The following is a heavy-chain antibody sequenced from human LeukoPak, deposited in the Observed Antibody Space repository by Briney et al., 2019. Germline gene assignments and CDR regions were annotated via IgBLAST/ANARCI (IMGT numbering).Heavy chain of an antibody. J-gene: IGHJ4*02. CDR1: GGTFSSYA. CDR3: ARTDYGDYYIDY. V-gene: IGHV1-69*05. CDR2: IIPIFGTA. D-gene: IGHD4-17*01. Sequence: PVKVSCKASGGTFSSYAISWVRQAPGQGLEWMGGIIPIFGTANYAQKFQGRVTITTDESTSTAYMELSSLRSEDTAVYYCARTDYGDYYIDYWGQGTLVTVSS.